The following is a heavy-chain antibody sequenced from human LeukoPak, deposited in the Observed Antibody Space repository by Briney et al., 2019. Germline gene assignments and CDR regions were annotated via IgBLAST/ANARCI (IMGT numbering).Heavy chain of an antibody. V-gene: IGHV3-64*02. J-gene: IGHJ4*02. Sequence: GGSLRLSCAASGFTFSSYAMHWVRLSPGRGLEYVSGTSSNGGTTSYADSVQGRFTIPRDNSKNTLYLQMGSLRGEDMAVYYCAKVGSGWPGYYFDYWGQGTLVTVSS. D-gene: IGHD6-19*01. CDR3: AKVGSGWPGYYFDY. CDR1: GFTFSSYA. CDR2: TSSNGGTT.